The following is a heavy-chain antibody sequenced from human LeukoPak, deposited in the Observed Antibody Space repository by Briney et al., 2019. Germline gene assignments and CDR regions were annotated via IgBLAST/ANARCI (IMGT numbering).Heavy chain of an antibody. CDR1: GGSFSGYY. Sequence: SETLSLTCAVYGGSFSGYYWSWIRQPPGKGLEWIGEINHSGSTNYNPSLKSRVTISVDKSKNQFSLKLSSVTAADTAVYYCARVYSSGWYGGGYFDYWGQGTLVTVSS. J-gene: IGHJ4*02. CDR2: INHSGST. CDR3: ARVYSSGWYGGGYFDY. D-gene: IGHD6-19*01. V-gene: IGHV4-34*01.